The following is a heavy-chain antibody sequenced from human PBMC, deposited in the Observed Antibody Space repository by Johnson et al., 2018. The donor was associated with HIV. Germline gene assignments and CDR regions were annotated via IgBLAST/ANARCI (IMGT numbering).Heavy chain of an antibody. Sequence: QVQLVESGGGLVKPGGPLRLSCAASGFTFSDYYMSWIRQAPGKGLEWISYIRSSGSTIYYADSVKGRFTISMDNAKNSLYLQMNSLRAEDTAVYYCARVKGCTGGVCSALGAFDIWGQGTMVTVSS. CDR3: ARVKGCTGGVCSALGAFDI. D-gene: IGHD2-8*02. J-gene: IGHJ3*02. CDR1: GFTFSDYY. V-gene: IGHV3-11*04. CDR2: IRSSGSTI.